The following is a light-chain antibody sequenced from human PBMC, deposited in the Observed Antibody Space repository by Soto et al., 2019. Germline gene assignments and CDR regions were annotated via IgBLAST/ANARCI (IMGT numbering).Light chain of an antibody. V-gene: IGKV3-20*01. J-gene: IGKJ4*01. CDR2: GAS. Sequence: EIVLTQSPGTLSLSPGERATLSCRASQSVSSSYLARYQQKPGQAPRLLIYGASSRATGIPDRFSGSGSGTDFTLTISRPEPEDFAVYYCQQYGSSPLTFGGGTKVDIK. CDR1: QSVSSSY. CDR3: QQYGSSPLT.